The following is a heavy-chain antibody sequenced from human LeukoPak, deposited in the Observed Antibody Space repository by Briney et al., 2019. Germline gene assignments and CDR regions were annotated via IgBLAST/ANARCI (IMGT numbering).Heavy chain of an antibody. CDR2: IYYSGST. D-gene: IGHD3-22*01. Sequence: SETLSLTCTVSGVSISSYYWSWIRQPPGKGRVGCGYIYYSGSTNYNPSLESRVTISVDTSKNQFSLKLSSVTAADTAVYYCARGLNSSGYYYVSFIFDYWGQGTLVNVSS. J-gene: IGHJ4*02. V-gene: IGHV4-59*01. CDR3: ARGLNSSGYYYVSFIFDY. CDR1: GVSISSYY.